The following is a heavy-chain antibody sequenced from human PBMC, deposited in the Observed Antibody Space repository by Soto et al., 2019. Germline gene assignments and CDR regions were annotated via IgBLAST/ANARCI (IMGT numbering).Heavy chain of an antibody. CDR2: IYYSGST. Sequence: SETLSLTCTVSGGSISSYYWSWIRQPPGKGLEWIGYIYYSGSTNYNPSLKSRVTISVDTSKNQFSLKLSSVTAADTAVYYCARGIVATDFDYWGQGTLVTVSS. V-gene: IGHV4-59*01. CDR3: ARGIVATDFDY. J-gene: IGHJ4*02. CDR1: GGSISSYY. D-gene: IGHD5-12*01.